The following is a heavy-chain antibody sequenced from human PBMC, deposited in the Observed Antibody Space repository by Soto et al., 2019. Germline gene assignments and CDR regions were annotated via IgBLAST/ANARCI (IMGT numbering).Heavy chain of an antibody. Sequence: ASVKVSCKASGYTFTGYYMHWVRQAPGQGLEWMGWINPNSGGTNYAQKFQGWVTMTRDTSISTAYMELSRLRSDDTAVYYCAREGPYSSSWSEYYFDYWGQGTLVTVSS. CDR3: AREGPYSSSWSEYYFDY. J-gene: IGHJ4*02. CDR1: GYTFTGYY. V-gene: IGHV1-2*04. D-gene: IGHD6-13*01. CDR2: INPNSGGT.